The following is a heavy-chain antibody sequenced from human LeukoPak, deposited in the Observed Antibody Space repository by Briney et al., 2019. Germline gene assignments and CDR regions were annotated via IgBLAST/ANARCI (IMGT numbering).Heavy chain of an antibody. CDR3: TAGSGSYRIDY. Sequence: PGRSLRLSCAASGFTFSSYAMHWVRQAPGKGLEWLAVIWYDGGHKYYADSVKGRFTISRDNSKNTLYLQMNSLRAEDTAVYYCTAGSGSYRIDYWGQGTLVIVSS. V-gene: IGHV3-33*08. CDR1: GFTFSSYA. J-gene: IGHJ4*02. CDR2: IWYDGGHK. D-gene: IGHD3-10*01.